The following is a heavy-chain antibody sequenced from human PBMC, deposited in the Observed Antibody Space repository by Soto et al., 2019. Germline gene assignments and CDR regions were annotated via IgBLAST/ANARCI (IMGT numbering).Heavy chain of an antibody. D-gene: IGHD3-3*01. CDR1: GFTFSSYE. J-gene: IGHJ4*02. CDR2: ISSGGTTI. CDR3: ARALDFWSGFLSD. V-gene: IGHV3-48*03. Sequence: GGSLRLSCAASGFTFSSYEMNWIRQAPGKGLEWVSYISSGGTTIYYADSVKGRFTISRDNAKNSLYLQMNSLRAEDTAIYYCARALDFWSGFLSDWGQGTLVTVSS.